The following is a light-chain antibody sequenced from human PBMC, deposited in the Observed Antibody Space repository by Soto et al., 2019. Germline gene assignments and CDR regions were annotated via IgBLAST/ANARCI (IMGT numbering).Light chain of an antibody. J-gene: IGLJ2*01. CDR2: RNS. V-gene: IGLV1-47*01. CDR1: TSNIGSNY. CDR3: AAWDDSLSGVV. Sequence: QSVLTQPPSASGPPGQRVTFFVLGGTSNIGSNYVYWYRQLPGTVPQLLIYRNSERPSGVPDRFSGSKSGTSASLAISGLRSEDEADYYCAAWDDSLSGVVFGGGTKLTVL.